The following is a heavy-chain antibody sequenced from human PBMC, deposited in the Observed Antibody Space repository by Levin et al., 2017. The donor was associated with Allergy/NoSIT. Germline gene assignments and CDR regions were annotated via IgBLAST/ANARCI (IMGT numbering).Heavy chain of an antibody. CDR1: GFTFSNAW. V-gene: IGHV3-15*01. D-gene: IGHD6-13*01. Sequence: SCAASGFTFSNAWMSWVRQAPGKGLEWVGRIKSKTDGGTTDYAAPVKGRFTISRDDSKNTLYLQMNSLKTEDTAVYYCTTDWYSSSWDAGGFDYWGQGTLVTVSS. J-gene: IGHJ4*02. CDR3: TTDWYSSSWDAGGFDY. CDR2: IKSKTDGGTT.